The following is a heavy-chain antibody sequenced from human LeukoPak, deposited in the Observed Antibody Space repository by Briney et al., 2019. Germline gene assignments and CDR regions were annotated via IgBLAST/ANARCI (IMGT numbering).Heavy chain of an antibody. CDR2: VSNSGDYI. CDR3: ARVRYFDWLGPFDY. J-gene: IGHJ4*02. V-gene: IGHV3-21*06. D-gene: IGHD3-9*01. CDR1: GFSFSSYR. Sequence: GGSLRLSCAASGFSFSSYRMNWVRQAPGKGLEWVSSVSNSGDYIHYADSVKGRFTISRDNSKNSLYLQMNSLRAEDTAVYYCARVRYFDWLGPFDYWGQGTLVTVSS.